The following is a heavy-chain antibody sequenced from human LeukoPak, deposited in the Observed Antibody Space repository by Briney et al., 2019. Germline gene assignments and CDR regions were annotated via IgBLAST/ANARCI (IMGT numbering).Heavy chain of an antibody. D-gene: IGHD3-22*01. CDR3: ARGREVTMIVVVISDAFDI. CDR1: GYTFTSYD. CDR2: MNPNSGNT. J-gene: IGHJ3*02. V-gene: IGHV1-8*01. Sequence: GASVKVSCKASGYTFTSYDINWVRQATGQGLEWMGWMNPNSGNTGYAQKFQGRVTMTRNTCISTAYMELSSLRSEDTAVYYCARGREVTMIVVVISDAFDIWGQGTMVTVSS.